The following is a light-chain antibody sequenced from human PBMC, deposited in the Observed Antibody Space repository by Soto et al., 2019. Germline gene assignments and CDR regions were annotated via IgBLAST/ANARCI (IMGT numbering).Light chain of an antibody. CDR3: QQYDSSPRT. Sequence: ELVLTQSPGTLSLSPGERATLSCRASQSLSSRNLAWYQQKPGQAPRPFIYGVSSRATGIPDRFSGSGSRTDFTLTISRLEPEDFAVYYCQQYDSSPRTFGQGTKVEIK. V-gene: IGKV3-20*01. J-gene: IGKJ1*01. CDR2: GVS. CDR1: QSLSSRN.